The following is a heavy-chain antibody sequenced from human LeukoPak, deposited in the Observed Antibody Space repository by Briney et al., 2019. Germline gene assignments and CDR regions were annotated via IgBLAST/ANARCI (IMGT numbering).Heavy chain of an antibody. D-gene: IGHD6-19*01. Sequence: AASVKVSCKVSGYTLTELSMHWVRQAPGKGLEWMGGFDPEDGETIYAQKFQGRVTMTEDTSTDTTYMELSSLRSEDTAVYYCATAHAIAVAPTWGQGTLVTVSS. CDR1: GYTLTELS. CDR3: ATAHAIAVAPT. CDR2: FDPEDGET. J-gene: IGHJ4*02. V-gene: IGHV1-24*01.